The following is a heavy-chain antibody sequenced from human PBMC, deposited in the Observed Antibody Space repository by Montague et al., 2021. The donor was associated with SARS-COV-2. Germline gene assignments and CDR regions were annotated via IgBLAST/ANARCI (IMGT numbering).Heavy chain of an antibody. D-gene: IGHD3-10*01. V-gene: IGHV3-23*01. CDR1: GFTFRNYA. Sequence: SLRLSCAASGFTFRNYAMTWVRWAPGKGLEWVSAIGGSGTKTHYADSVKGRFTISRDNSKNTVYLEMNSLKVDDTAVYFCAKDPIPGGSNPYYFDFWGQGTLGTVSS. CDR2: IGGSGTKT. CDR3: AKDPIPGGSNPYYFDF. J-gene: IGHJ4*02.